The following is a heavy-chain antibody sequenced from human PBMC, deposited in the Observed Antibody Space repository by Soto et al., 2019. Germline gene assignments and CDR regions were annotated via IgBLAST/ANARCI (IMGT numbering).Heavy chain of an antibody. CDR2: IGTAGDT. CDR1: GFTFSGFD. Sequence: PVESLRISCAASGFTFSGFDMHWVRQPTGKGLEWVSSIGTAGDTYYAVSVKGRFTISRDNAKNSLSLQMNSLRAGDMAVYFCAQSQAIGTHFFDSWGQGTQVTVSS. J-gene: IGHJ4*02. CDR3: AQSQAIGTHFFDS. D-gene: IGHD6-13*01. V-gene: IGHV3-13*01.